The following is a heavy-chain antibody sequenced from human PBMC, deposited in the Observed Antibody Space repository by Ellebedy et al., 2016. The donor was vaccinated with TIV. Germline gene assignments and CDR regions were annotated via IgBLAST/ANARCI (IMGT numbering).Heavy chain of an antibody. Sequence: ASVKVSCKASGSTFSKYAISWVRQAPGQGLEWMGGIIPIFGTTNYAQKFQGRVTIAADESTRTHYMELSSLRYEDSAVYYCVARDYYHYAMDVWGQGTTVAVSS. D-gene: IGHD3-10*01. CDR2: IIPIFGTT. V-gene: IGHV1-69*13. J-gene: IGHJ6*02. CDR1: GSTFSKYA. CDR3: VARDYYHYAMDV.